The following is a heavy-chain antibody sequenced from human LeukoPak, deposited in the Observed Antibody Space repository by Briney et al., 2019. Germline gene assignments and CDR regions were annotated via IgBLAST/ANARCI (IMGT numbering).Heavy chain of an antibody. CDR1: VGSISGSY. Sequence: SETPSHTSTVPVGSISGSYGSWSRQPAGKGREWIVRTYTRVSTNYNPPLKSRVTMSVDTSKNQFSLKLSSVTAADTAVYYCARDRHDYVWGSYRDKAGNFDYWGQGTLVTVSS. D-gene: IGHD3-16*02. CDR3: ARDRHDYVWGSYRDKAGNFDY. V-gene: IGHV4-4*07. J-gene: IGHJ4*02. CDR2: TYTRVST.